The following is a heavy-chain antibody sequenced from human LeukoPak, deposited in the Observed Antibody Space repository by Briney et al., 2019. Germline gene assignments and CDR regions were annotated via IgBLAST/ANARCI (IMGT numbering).Heavy chain of an antibody. CDR2: INSGGSSV. Sequence: GGSLRLSCAASGFTFSNYWMHWVRQVPGKGLVWVSRINSGGSSVTYADSVKGRFTISRDNAKNTLYLQMNSLRAEDTAVYYCARVHPNKGDYVPYGMDVWGQGTTVTVSS. D-gene: IGHD4-17*01. CDR1: GFTFSNYW. CDR3: ARVHPNKGDYVPYGMDV. V-gene: IGHV3-74*01. J-gene: IGHJ6*02.